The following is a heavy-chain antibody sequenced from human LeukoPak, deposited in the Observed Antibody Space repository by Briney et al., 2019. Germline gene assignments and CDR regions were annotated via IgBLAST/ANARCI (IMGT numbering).Heavy chain of an antibody. D-gene: IGHD5-18*01. CDR1: GFTFGDYA. CDR3: ARDSGYSYGYGWFESYYYYMDV. CDR2: ISYDGSNK. J-gene: IGHJ6*03. V-gene: IGHV3-30-3*01. Sequence: PGGSLRLSCTASGFTFGDYAMSWVRQAPGKGLEWVAVISYDGSNKYYADSVKGRFTISRDNSKNTLYLQMNSLRAEDTAVYYSARDSGYSYGYGWFESYYYYMDVWGKGTTVTVSS.